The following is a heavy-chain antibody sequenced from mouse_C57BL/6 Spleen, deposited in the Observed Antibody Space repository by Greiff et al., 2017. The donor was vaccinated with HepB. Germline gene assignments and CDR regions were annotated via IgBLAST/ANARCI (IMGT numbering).Heavy chain of an antibody. V-gene: IGHV1-55*01. CDR1: GYTFTSYW. J-gene: IGHJ2*01. CDR3: ARDGYGNPYYFDY. CDR2: IYPGSGST. D-gene: IGHD2-10*02. Sequence: QVQLQQPGAELVKPGASVKMSCKASGYTFTSYWITWVKQRPGQGLEWIGDIYPGSGSTNYNEKFKSKATLSVDTSSSTAYMQLSSLTSEDSAVYYCARDGYGNPYYFDYWGQGTTLTVSS.